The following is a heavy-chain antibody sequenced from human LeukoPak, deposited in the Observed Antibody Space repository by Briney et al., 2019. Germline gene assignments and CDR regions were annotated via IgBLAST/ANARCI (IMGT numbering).Heavy chain of an antibody. CDR1: GYTFTSYY. CDR2: INPSGGST. D-gene: IGHD5/OR15-5a*01. Sequence: ASVKVSCKASGYTFTSYYMHWVRQAPGQGLGWMGIINPSGGSTSYAQKFQGRVTMTRDTSTSTVYMELSSLRSEDTAVYYCARKSVGRAFDIWGQGTMVTVSS. J-gene: IGHJ3*02. CDR3: ARKSVGRAFDI. V-gene: IGHV1-46*01.